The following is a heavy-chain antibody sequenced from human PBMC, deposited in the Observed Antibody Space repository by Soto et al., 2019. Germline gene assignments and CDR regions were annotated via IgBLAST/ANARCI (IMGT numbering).Heavy chain of an antibody. V-gene: IGHV3-48*01. J-gene: IGHJ4*02. D-gene: IGHD3-22*01. CDR3: ARSPYYYDSSGMLDY. CDR2: ISSSSSTI. Sequence: EVQLVESGGGLVQPGGSLRLSCAASGFTFSSYSMNWVRQAPGKGLEWVSYISSSSSTIYYADSVKGRFNISRDNAKNSLYLQMNSLRAEDTAVYYCARSPYYYDSSGMLDYWGQGTLVTVSS. CDR1: GFTFSSYS.